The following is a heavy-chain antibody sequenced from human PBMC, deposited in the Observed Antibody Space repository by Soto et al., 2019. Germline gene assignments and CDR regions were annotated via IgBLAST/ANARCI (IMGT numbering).Heavy chain of an antibody. CDR3: AHVYWVAAGIRYYFDY. Sequence: QITLKESGPTLVKPTQTLTLTCTFSGFSLTTDAVGVGWIRQPPGKALEWLALIYWDDDKRYSPGQKSRLTIPQDASRNPVVLTLTNMDPADTATYYCAHVYWVAAGIRYYFDYWGQGTLVTVSS. CDR2: IYWDDDK. CDR1: GFSLTTDAVG. J-gene: IGHJ4*02. V-gene: IGHV2-5*02. D-gene: IGHD1-1*01.